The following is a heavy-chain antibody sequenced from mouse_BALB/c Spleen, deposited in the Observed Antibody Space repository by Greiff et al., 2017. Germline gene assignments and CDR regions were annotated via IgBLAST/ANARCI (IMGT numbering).Heavy chain of an antibody. V-gene: IGHV7-3*02. CDR1: GFTFTDYY. D-gene: IGHD6-2*01. CDR3: ARRSLYFDV. Sequence: EVQLQESGGGLVQPGGSLRLSCATSGFTFTDYYMSWVRQPPGKALEWLGFIRNKANGYTTEYSASVKGRFTISRDNSQSILYLQMNTLRAEDSATYYCARRSLYFDVWGAGTTVTVSS. CDR2: IRNKANGYTT. J-gene: IGHJ1*01.